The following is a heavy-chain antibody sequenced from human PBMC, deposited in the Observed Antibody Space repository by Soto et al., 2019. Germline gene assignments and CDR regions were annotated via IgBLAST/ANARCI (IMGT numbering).Heavy chain of an antibody. V-gene: IGHV3-66*01. Sequence: GGSLRLSCAASGFTVSSNYMSWVRQAPGKGLEWVSVIYSGGSTYYADSVKGRFTISRDNSKNTLYLQMNSLRAEDTAVYYCASDRSGSAASDIWGQGTMATVSS. J-gene: IGHJ3*02. CDR1: GFTVSSNY. CDR2: IYSGGST. D-gene: IGHD1-26*01. CDR3: ASDRSGSAASDI.